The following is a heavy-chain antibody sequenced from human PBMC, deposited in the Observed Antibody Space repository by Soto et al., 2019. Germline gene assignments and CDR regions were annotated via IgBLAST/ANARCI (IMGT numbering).Heavy chain of an antibody. CDR3: ARTTMVRGVIITGKGTYYYGMDV. J-gene: IGHJ6*02. CDR1: GGTLSSYA. V-gene: IGHV1-69*13. Sequence: SVKVSCQASGGTLSSYAISWVRQAPGQGLELMGGIIPIFGTANYAQKFQGRVTITADESTSTAYMELSSLRSEDTAVYYCARTTMVRGVIITGKGTYYYGMDVWGQGTAVTVSS. D-gene: IGHD3-10*01. CDR2: IIPIFGTA.